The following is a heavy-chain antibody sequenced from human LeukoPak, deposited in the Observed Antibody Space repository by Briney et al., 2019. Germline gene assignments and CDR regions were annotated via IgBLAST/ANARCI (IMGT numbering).Heavy chain of an antibody. V-gene: IGHV1-18*01. CDR2: ISAYNGNT. CDR1: GYTFTSYG. J-gene: IGHJ6*02. CDR3: AGPDYSNYVGVYYYYGMDV. D-gene: IGHD4-11*01. Sequence: ASVKVSCKASGYTFTSYGISWVRQAPGQGLEWMGWISAYNGNTNYAQKLQGRVTMTTDTSTSTAYMELRSLRSDDTAVYYCAGPDYSNYVGVYYYYGMDVWGQGTTVTVSS.